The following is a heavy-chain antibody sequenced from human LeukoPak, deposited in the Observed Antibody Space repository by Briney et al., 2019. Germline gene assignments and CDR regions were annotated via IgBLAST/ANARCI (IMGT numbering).Heavy chain of an antibody. J-gene: IGHJ4*02. CDR3: ARGGGGPQWLGHPGLFDY. CDR1: GFTFSSYA. Sequence: PGRSLRLSCAASGFTFSSYAMHWVRQAPGKGLEWVAVISYDGSNKYYADSVKGRFTISRDNSKNTLYLQMNSLRAEDTAVYYCARGGGGPQWLGHPGLFDYWGQGTLVTVSS. CDR2: ISYDGSNK. D-gene: IGHD6-19*01. V-gene: IGHV3-30-3*01.